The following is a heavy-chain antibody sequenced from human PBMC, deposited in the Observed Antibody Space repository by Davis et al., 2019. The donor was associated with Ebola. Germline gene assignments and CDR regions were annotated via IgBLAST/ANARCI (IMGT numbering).Heavy chain of an antibody. V-gene: IGHV3-30*02. CDR1: GFTFRRYG. CDR2: IASDGSYN. J-gene: IGHJ4*02. CDR3: TNLDWGGGLDY. D-gene: IGHD3-9*01. Sequence: GESLKTSCEASGFTFRRYGMHWVRQAPGKGLEWVAFIASDGSYNHYAESVKGRFTVSRDNSKNTVYLQIHSLGIEDTAVYHCTNLDWGGGLDYWGQGTLVTVSS.